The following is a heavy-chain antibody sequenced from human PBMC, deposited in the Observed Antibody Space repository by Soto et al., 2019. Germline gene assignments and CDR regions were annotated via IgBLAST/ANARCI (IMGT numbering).Heavy chain of an antibody. CDR3: ARYIPGVRYYGMDV. D-gene: IGHD2-2*01. V-gene: IGHV3-23*01. Sequence: GVSVRLSCAASGFTFSSYAMKWVRQAPGKGLEWVSLIGESGTPTYYADSVKGRFTISRDNSGNTLFLEMYSLRAEDTAVYYCARYIPGVRYYGMDVWGQGTTVTVSS. CDR2: IGESGTPT. J-gene: IGHJ6*02. CDR1: GFTFSSYA.